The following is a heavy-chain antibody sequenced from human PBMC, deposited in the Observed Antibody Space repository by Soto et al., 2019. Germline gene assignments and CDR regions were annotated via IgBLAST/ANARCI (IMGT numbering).Heavy chain of an antibody. Sequence: SETLSLTCAVSGYSISSSNWWGWIRQPPGKGLEWIGYIYYSGTTYYNPSLKSRVTMSVDTTKNQFSLKLTSVTAVDTAVYYCARREIQGPIDYWGQGTLVTVSS. CDR1: GYSISSSNW. CDR2: IYYSGTT. D-gene: IGHD1-26*01. V-gene: IGHV4-28*01. J-gene: IGHJ4*02. CDR3: ARREIQGPIDY.